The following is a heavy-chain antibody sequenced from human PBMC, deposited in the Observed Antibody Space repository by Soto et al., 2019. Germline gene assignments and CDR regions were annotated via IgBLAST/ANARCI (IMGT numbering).Heavy chain of an antibody. CDR3: ANYQGGRVD. CDR2: ISYDGSNK. Sequence: QVQLVESGGGVVQPGRSLRLSCAASGFTFSSYGMHWVRQAPGKGLEWVAVISYDGSNKYYADSVKGRFTISRDNSKNTLYLQMNSLRAEDTAVYYCANYQGGRVDWGQGTLVTVSS. D-gene: IGHD2-15*01. J-gene: IGHJ4*02. V-gene: IGHV3-30*18. CDR1: GFTFSSYG.